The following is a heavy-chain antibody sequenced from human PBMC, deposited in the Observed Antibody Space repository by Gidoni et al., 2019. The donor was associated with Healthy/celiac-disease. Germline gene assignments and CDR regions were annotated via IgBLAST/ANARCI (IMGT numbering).Heavy chain of an antibody. D-gene: IGHD2-15*01. CDR1: GFTVSSNY. CDR3: AREHCSGGSCYPIPGYYYYYMDV. V-gene: IGHV3-66*01. CDR2: IYSGGST. Sequence: EVQLVESGGGLVQPGGSLRLSCAACGFTVSSNYMSWFVQAPGKGLEWVSVIYSGGSTYYADSVKGRFTISRDNSKNTLYLQMNSLRAEDTAVYYCAREHCSGGSCYPIPGYYYYYMDVWGKGTTVTVSS. J-gene: IGHJ6*03.